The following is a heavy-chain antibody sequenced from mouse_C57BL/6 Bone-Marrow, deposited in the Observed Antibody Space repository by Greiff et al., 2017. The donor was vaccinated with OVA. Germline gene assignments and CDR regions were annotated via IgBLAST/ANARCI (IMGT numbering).Heavy chain of an antibody. V-gene: IGHV1-64*01. D-gene: IGHD3-3*01. Sequence: QVQLQQPGAELVKPGASVKLSCKASGYTFTSYWMHWVKQRPGQGLEWIGMIHPNSGSTNYNEKFKSKATLTVDKSSSTAYMELRSLTSEDSAVYFCARWGTLFDYWGQGTTLTVSS. CDR1: GYTFTSYW. J-gene: IGHJ2*01. CDR2: IHPNSGST. CDR3: ARWGTLFDY.